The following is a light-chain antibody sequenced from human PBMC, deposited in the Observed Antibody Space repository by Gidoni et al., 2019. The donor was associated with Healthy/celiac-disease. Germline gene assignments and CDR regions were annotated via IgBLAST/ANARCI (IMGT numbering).Light chain of an antibody. CDR3: QQYNNRPLT. J-gene: IGKJ4*01. V-gene: IGKV3-15*01. CDR2: GAS. CDR1: QSVSSN. Sequence: EIVLTQSQATLSVSPGERATLSCRASQSVSSNLAWYQQKPGQAPRLLLYGASTRATGIPARFSGSGSGTEFTLTISSLQSEDCAVYYCQQYNNRPLTFGGXTKVEIK.